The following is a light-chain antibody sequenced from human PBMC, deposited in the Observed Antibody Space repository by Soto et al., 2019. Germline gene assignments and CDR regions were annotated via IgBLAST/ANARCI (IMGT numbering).Light chain of an antibody. CDR2: GAT. V-gene: IGKV3-20*01. CDR3: QQYDSSQVT. CDR1: QSVSSRS. Sequence: EIVLTQSPGTLSLSPGERATLSCRASQSVSSRSLAWYQQKPGQAPRLLIYGATSRTTGIPDRFSGSGSGTDFTLTISRLEPEDFAVYYCQQYDSSQVTFGGGTKVEIK. J-gene: IGKJ4*01.